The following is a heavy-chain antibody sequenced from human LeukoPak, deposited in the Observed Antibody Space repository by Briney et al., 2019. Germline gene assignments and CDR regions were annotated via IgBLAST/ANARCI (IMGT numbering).Heavy chain of an antibody. J-gene: IGHJ4*02. CDR3: AREDFSSGWYFH. D-gene: IGHD6-19*01. Sequence: SETLSLTRTVSVGSLSSYYWNWIRQPPGKGLEWIGYIYYSGSTNYNPSLKSRVTISVDTSKNQFSLKLSSVTAADTAVYYCAREDFSSGWYFHWGQGTLVTVSS. CDR1: VGSLSSYY. V-gene: IGHV4-59*01. CDR2: IYYSGST.